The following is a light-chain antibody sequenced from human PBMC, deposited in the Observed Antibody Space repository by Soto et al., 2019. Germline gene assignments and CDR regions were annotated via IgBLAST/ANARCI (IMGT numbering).Light chain of an antibody. V-gene: IGLV2-23*01. Sequence: QSVLTQPASVSGSPGQSITISCTGTSSDVGSYNLVSWYQQHPGKAPKLMIYEGSKRPSGVSNRFSGSKSGNTASLTISGLQAEDEADYYCCSSAGSSTPFGGGTKLTVL. CDR2: EGS. CDR3: CSSAGSSTP. CDR1: SSDVGSYNL. J-gene: IGLJ2*01.